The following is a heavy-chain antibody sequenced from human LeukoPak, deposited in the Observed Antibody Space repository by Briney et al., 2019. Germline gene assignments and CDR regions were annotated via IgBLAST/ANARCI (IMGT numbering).Heavy chain of an antibody. V-gene: IGHV3-23*01. Sequence: GGSLRLSCAASGFTFSSYAMGWVRQAPGKGLEWVSAISGSGGSTYYADSVKGRFTISRDNSKNTLYLQMNSLRAEDTAVYYCANRLMVRGVIMSGDAFDIWGQGTMVTVSS. CDR2: ISGSGGST. D-gene: IGHD3-10*01. J-gene: IGHJ3*02. CDR3: ANRLMVRGVIMSGDAFDI. CDR1: GFTFSSYA.